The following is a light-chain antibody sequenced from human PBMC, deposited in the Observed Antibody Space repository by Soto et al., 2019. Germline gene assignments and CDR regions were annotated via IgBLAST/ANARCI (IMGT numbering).Light chain of an antibody. Sequence: QSALDQPASVSGSPGQSITISCTGTSSDIGGYKYVSWYQQKPDKAPKLMIYDVSYRPSGVSDRFSGSKSGNTASLTISGLQAEDEADYYCSSYTSINTHVFGTGTKVTVL. V-gene: IGLV2-14*01. CDR3: SSYTSINTHV. CDR2: DVS. CDR1: SSDIGGYKY. J-gene: IGLJ1*01.